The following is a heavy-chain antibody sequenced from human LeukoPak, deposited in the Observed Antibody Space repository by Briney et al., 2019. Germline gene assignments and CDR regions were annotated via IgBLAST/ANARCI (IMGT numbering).Heavy chain of an antibody. V-gene: IGHV3-23*01. J-gene: IGHJ4*02. CDR3: AKEITYYDILTGYYNGWDTTPVTAISFDY. D-gene: IGHD3-9*01. CDR2: TSRSGRST. Sequence: GGSLRLSCAASGFTFSSYAMSWVRQAPGKGLEWVSATSRSGRSTYSADSVKGRFTISRDNSKNTLYLQMNSLRAEDTAVYYCAKEITYYDILTGYYNGWDTTPVTAISFDYWGQGTLVTVSS. CDR1: GFTFSSYA.